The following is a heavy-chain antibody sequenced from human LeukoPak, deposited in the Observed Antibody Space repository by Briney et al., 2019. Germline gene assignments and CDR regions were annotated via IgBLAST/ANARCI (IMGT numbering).Heavy chain of an antibody. CDR3: ARGSRSSSWFDP. V-gene: IGHV1-8*01. CDR2: MNPNSGNT. J-gene: IGHJ5*02. Sequence: ASVKVSCKASGYTFTSYDINWVRQATGQGLEWMGWMNPNSGNTGYAQKFQGRVTMTRNTSISTAYMELSSLRSEDTAVYYCARGSRSSSWFDPWGQGTQVTVSS. D-gene: IGHD6-13*01. CDR1: GYTFTSYD.